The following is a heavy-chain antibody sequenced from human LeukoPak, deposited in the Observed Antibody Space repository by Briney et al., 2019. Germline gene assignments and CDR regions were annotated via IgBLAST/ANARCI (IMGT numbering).Heavy chain of an antibody. V-gene: IGHV3-21*01. CDR3: ARDRGYSYGPKSGYGMDV. CDR1: GFTFSSYS. J-gene: IGHJ6*02. CDR2: ISSSSSYI. Sequence: GGSLRLSCVASGFTFSSYSMNWVRQAPGKGLEWVSSISSSSSYICYADSVKGRFTISRDNAKNSLYLQMNSLRAEDTAVYYCARDRGYSYGPKSGYGMDVWGQGTTVTVSS. D-gene: IGHD5-18*01.